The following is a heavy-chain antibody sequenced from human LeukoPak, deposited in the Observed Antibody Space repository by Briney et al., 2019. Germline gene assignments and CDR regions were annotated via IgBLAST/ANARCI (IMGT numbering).Heavy chain of an antibody. V-gene: IGHV4-59*01. CDR3: ATLSMIDAFDI. J-gene: IGHJ3*02. Sequence: PSETLSLTCTVSGGSISSYYWSWLRQPPGKGLEWIGYIYYSGSTNYNPSLKSRVTISVDTSKNQFSLKLSSVTAADTAVYYCATLSMIDAFDIWGQGTMVTVPS. CDR1: GGSISSYY. D-gene: IGHD3-22*01. CDR2: IYYSGST.